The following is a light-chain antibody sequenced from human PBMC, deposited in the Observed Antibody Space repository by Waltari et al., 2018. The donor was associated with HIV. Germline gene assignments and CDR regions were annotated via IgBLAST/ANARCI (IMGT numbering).Light chain of an antibody. J-gene: IGKJ2*01. V-gene: IGKV3-20*01. CDR2: GAS. CDR1: QSVSSSY. CDR3: QQYGSSPNT. Sequence: EIVLTQSPGTLSLSPGERATLSCRASQSVSSSYLAWYQQKPGQAPRLLIYGASSKATGIHDRFSGSGSGTDFTLTISRLEPEDYAVYYCQQYGSSPNTFGQGTKLEIK.